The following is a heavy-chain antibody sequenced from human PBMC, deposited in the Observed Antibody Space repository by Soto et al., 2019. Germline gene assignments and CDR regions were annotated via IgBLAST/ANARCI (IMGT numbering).Heavy chain of an antibody. J-gene: IGHJ6*03. D-gene: IGHD2-15*01. CDR2: IYYSGST. V-gene: IGHV4-39*01. CDR3: ARSLIVVVVAGYMDV. Sequence: SETLSLTCTVSGGSISSSSYYWGWIRQPPGKGLEWIGSIYYSGSTYYNPSLKSRVTISVDTSKNQFSLKLSSVTAADTAVYYCARSLIVVVVAGYMDVWGKGTTVTVSS. CDR1: GGSISSSSYY.